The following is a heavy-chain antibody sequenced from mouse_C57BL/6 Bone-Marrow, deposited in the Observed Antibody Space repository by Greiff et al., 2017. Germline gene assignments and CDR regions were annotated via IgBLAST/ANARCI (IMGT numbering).Heavy chain of an antibody. D-gene: IGHD1-1*01. CDR2: IAPSDSET. CDR3: SWATVVATGAMDY. Sequence: QVQLQQPGAELVRPGSSVKLSCKASGYTFTSYWMHWVKQRPIQGLEWIGNIAPSDSETHYNQKFKDKATLTVAKSSSAAYMQLSCLSSEDSAVYCCSWATVVATGAMDYWGQGTSVTVSS. V-gene: IGHV1-52*01. CDR1: GYTFTSYW. J-gene: IGHJ4*01.